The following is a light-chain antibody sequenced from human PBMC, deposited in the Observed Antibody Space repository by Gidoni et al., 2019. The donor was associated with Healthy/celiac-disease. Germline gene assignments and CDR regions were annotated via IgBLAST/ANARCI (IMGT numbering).Light chain of an antibody. V-gene: IGLV3-25*02. CDR2: KDS. Sequence: SYELPQPPSVPVSPGQTARITCSGDALPKQYAYWYQQKPGQAPVLVIYKDSERPSGIPERFSGSSSGTTVTLTISGVQAEDEADYYCQSADSSGTYRVFGGGTKLTVL. CDR3: QSADSSGTYRV. CDR1: ALPKQY. J-gene: IGLJ2*01.